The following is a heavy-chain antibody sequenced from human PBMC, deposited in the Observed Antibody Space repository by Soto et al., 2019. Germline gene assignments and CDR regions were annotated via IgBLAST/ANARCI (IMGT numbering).Heavy chain of an antibody. CDR1: GFTFSGDW. Sequence: EVQLVESGGGLVQPGGSLRLSCRDSGFTFSGDWMHWVRQAPGKGLDWVSRIAPYDTGISYADSVKGRLTIFRDNAKTTLYLQLNSLRPEDTAVYYCTRDAFGARDDWGQGTLVTVSS. V-gene: IGHV3-74*01. D-gene: IGHD3-10*01. J-gene: IGHJ4*02. CDR3: TRDAFGARDD. CDR2: IAPYDTGI.